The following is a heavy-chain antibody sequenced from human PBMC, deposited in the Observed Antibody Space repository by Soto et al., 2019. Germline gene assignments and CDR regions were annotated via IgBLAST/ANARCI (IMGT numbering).Heavy chain of an antibody. CDR3: AHVYGGYASYAY. Sequence: QITLKESGPTLVKPTQTLTLTCTFSGFSLSTSGVGVGWIRQPPGKALEWLALIYWDDDKRYSPSLKSRLTITRDTSKRPAVLTMTNMDPVDTATYCCAHVYGGYASYAYWGQGTLVPVPS. CDR2: IYWDDDK. D-gene: IGHD5-12*01. CDR1: GFSLSTSGVG. V-gene: IGHV2-5*02. J-gene: IGHJ4*02.